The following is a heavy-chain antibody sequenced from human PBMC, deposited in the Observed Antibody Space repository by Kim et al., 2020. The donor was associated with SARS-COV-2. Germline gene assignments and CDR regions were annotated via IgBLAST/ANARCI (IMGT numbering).Heavy chain of an antibody. D-gene: IGHD4-4*01. CDR1: GGSISSGGYY. Sequence: PETLSLTCTVSGGSISSGGYYWSWIRQHPGKGLEWIGYIYYSGSTYYNPSLKSRVTISVDTSKNQFSLKLSSVTAADTAVYYCARVSPNDYSTTIDYWGQGTLVTVSS. V-gene: IGHV4-31*03. CDR2: IYYSGST. CDR3: ARVSPNDYSTTIDY. J-gene: IGHJ4*02.